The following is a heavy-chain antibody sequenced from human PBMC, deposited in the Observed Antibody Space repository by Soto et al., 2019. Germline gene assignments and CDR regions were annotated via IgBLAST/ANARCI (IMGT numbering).Heavy chain of an antibody. Sequence: GGSLRLSCAASGFTFDDYVMHWVRQAPGKGLEWVSSISWNSNSIVYADSVKGRFTISRDNAKNFLYLQMNSLRPEDTALYYCAKDKSNGMDVWGQGTTVTVSS. J-gene: IGHJ6*02. CDR1: GFTFDDYV. CDR3: AKDKSNGMDV. V-gene: IGHV3-9*01. CDR2: ISWNSNSI.